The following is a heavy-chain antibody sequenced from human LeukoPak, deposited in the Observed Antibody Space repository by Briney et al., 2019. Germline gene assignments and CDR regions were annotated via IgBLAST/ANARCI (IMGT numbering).Heavy chain of an antibody. CDR3: VRDYNWGFDY. CDR1: GFTVSSNY. D-gene: IGHD1-1*01. Sequence: GGSLRLSCAASGFTVSSNYMSWVRQAPGKGLEWVAVISYDGSNKYYADSVKGRFTISRDNSKNNVYLQMYSLRVEDTSIYYCVRDYNWGFDYWGQGTVVTVSS. V-gene: IGHV3-30*03. J-gene: IGHJ4*02. CDR2: ISYDGSNK.